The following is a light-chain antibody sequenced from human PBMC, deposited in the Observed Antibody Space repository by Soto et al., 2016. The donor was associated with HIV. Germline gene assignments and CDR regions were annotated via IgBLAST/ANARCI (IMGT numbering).Light chain of an antibody. Sequence: SYELTQPPSVSVAPGKTARITCGGHNIGSKSVHWYQQKPGQAPVLVVYDDSDRPSGIPERFSGSNSGNTATLTISRVEVGDEADYHCQIWDSSSDLDRVFGGGTKLTVL. CDR1: NIGSKS. CDR2: DDS. J-gene: IGLJ3*02. V-gene: IGLV3-21*03. CDR3: QIWDSSSDLDRV.